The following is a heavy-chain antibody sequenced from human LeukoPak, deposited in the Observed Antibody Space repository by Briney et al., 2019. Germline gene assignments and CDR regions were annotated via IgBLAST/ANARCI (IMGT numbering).Heavy chain of an antibody. V-gene: IGHV4-31*03. CDR3: ARDRVGSGWPRPWYFEF. J-gene: IGHJ4*02. Sequence: SETLSLTCTVSGASISGTDYYWTWTRHHPGEGLEWLGFIHFSGTIYYNPSLRSRLIISADTAKNQMSLKLSSMTAADTAVYYCARDRVGSGWPRPWYFEFWGQGTLITVSS. CDR2: IHFSGTI. CDR1: GASISGTDYY. D-gene: IGHD6-19*01.